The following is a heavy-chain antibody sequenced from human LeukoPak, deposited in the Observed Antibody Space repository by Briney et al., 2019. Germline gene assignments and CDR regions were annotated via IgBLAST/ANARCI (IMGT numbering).Heavy chain of an antibody. V-gene: IGHV3-7*01. D-gene: IGHD6-6*01. CDR3: ARWDGQLFEWNMDV. CDR1: GFKFRDFW. Sequence: PGGSLRLSCAASGFKFRDFWMNWVRQAPGKGLEWLANIREDGSEKYYAESVKGRFTTSRDNTGTLLFLHLSSVRVEDTAVYYCARWDGQLFEWNMDVWGKGTTVTVSS. J-gene: IGHJ6*04. CDR2: IREDGSEK.